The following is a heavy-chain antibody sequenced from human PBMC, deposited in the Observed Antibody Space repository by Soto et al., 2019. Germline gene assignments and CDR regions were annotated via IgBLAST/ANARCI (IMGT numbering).Heavy chain of an antibody. Sequence: GGSLRLFCSASGFTFSDYAMPWVRQAPGKGLEWVAVVSHDGRNTHYADSVKGRFTISRDSSKNTVSLEMTSLRAEDTAVYYCAKGGRQWLVTSDFNYWGQGALVTVPS. CDR1: GFTFSDYA. CDR2: VSHDGRNT. V-gene: IGHV3-30*18. D-gene: IGHD6-19*01. J-gene: IGHJ4*02. CDR3: AKGGRQWLVTSDFNY.